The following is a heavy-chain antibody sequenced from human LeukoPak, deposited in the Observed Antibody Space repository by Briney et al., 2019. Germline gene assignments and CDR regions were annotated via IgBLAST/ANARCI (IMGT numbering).Heavy chain of an antibody. J-gene: IGHJ5*02. D-gene: IGHD5-24*01. CDR1: GFNFSSYG. CDR2: ISGSGDDP. V-gene: IGHV3-23*01. CDR3: AKQFVDI. Sequence: PGGSLRLSCAASGFNFSSYGMSWVRQAPGKGLEWVSSISGSGDDPSYADSVKGRFTISRDNSRNTLYLQMNSLRAEDTAVYYCAKQFVDIWGQGTLVTVSS.